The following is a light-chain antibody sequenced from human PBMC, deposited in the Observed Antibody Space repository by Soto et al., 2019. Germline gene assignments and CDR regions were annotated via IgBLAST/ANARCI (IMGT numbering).Light chain of an antibody. Sequence: DIPMTQSPSSLSASVGDRVTLTCRASQGISTYLAWYQQRPGKVPTLLIYAASTLQSGVPSRFSGSGSGTDFTLTISSLQPEDVATYYCQHYNSYSEAFGQGTKVELK. V-gene: IGKV1-27*01. CDR3: QHYNSYSEA. CDR1: QGISTY. CDR2: AAS. J-gene: IGKJ1*01.